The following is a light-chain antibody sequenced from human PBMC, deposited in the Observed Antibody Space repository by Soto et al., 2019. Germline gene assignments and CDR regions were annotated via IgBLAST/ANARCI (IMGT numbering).Light chain of an antibody. CDR2: LNSDGSH. J-gene: IGLJ2*01. CDR1: SGHSSYA. V-gene: IGLV4-69*01. CDR3: QTWGTGIQV. Sequence: QLVLTQSPSASASLGASVKLTCTLRSGHSSYAIAWHQQQPEKGPRYLMKLNSDGSHSKGDGIPDRFSGSSSGAERYLTISSLQSEGEADYYCQTWGTGIQVFGGGTKLTVL.